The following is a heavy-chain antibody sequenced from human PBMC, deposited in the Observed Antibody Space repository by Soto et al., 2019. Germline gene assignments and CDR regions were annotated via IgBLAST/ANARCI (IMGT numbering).Heavy chain of an antibody. CDR1: GYTFTSYA. D-gene: IGHD3-3*01. CDR2: INAGNGNT. J-gene: IGHJ3*02. V-gene: IGHV1-3*01. CDR3: ARENRRITIFGVVPDAFDI. Sequence: ASVKVSCKASGYTFTSYAMHWVRQAPGQRLEWMGWINAGNGNTKYSQKFQGRVTITMDTSASTAYMELSSLRSEDTAVYYCARENRRITIFGVVPDAFDIWGQGTMVTVSS.